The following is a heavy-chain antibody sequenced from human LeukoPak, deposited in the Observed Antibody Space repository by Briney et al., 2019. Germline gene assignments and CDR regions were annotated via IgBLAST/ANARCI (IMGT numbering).Heavy chain of an antibody. CDR2: IYNSGST. J-gene: IGHJ4*02. CDR1: GGSISSYY. D-gene: IGHD6-6*01. Sequence: SETLSLTCTVSGGSISSYYWSWIRQPPGKGLEWIGYIYNSGSTNYNRSLKSRVTISVDTSKNQFSLKLSSVTAADTAVYYCARSTTSSSPIDYWGQGTLVTVSS. V-gene: IGHV4-59*01. CDR3: ARSTTSSSPIDY.